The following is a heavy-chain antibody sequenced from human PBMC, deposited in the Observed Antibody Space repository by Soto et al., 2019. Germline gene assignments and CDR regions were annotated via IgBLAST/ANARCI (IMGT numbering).Heavy chain of an antibody. D-gene: IGHD4-4*01. CDR1: GGSISSGGYS. V-gene: IGHV4-30-2*01. CDR2: IYHSGST. CDR3: ARAGRAVSMDV. Sequence: PSETLSLTYAVSGGSISSGGYSWSWIRQPPGKGLEWIGYIYHSGSTYYNPSLKSRVTISVDRSKNQFSLKLSSVTAADTAVYYCARAGRAVSMDVWGQGTTVTVSS. J-gene: IGHJ6*02.